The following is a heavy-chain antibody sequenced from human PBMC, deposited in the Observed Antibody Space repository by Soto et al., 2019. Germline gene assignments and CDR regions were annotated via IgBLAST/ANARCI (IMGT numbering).Heavy chain of an antibody. V-gene: IGHV4-34*01. D-gene: IGHD5-18*01. CDR3: ARTNVDTARVPYNYFDY. CDR1: GGSFSGYY. Sequence: QVQLQQWGAGLLKPSETLSLTCAVYGGSFSGYYWSWIRQPPGKGLEWIGEINHSGSTNYNPSLKSRATISVDTATNKFSLKLSSVSGADTAVYYSARTNVDTARVPYNYFDYWGQGTLVTVSS. CDR2: INHSGST. J-gene: IGHJ4*02.